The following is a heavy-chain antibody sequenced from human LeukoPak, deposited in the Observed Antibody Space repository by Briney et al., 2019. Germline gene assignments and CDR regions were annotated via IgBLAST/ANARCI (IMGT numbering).Heavy chain of an antibody. D-gene: IGHD4-23*01. J-gene: IGHJ4*02. CDR1: GFTFSRNA. V-gene: IGHV3-23*01. CDR2: IGNVDRDT. CDR3: AKDILRWSFDY. Sequence: GGSLRLSCAASGFTFSRNAMSWVRHAPGKGLEWVSAIGNVDRDTYYADSVKGRFTISRDSSKNTLYLQMNSLTAEDTAVYYCAKDILRWSFDYWGQGTLVTVSS.